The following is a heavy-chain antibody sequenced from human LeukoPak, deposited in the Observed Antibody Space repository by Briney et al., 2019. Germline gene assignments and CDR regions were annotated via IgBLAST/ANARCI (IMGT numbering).Heavy chain of an antibody. D-gene: IGHD1-26*01. V-gene: IGHV3-13*01. CDR3: ARVSWTSGSLTFDH. Sequence: GGSVRLSCAASGFIFSSYDMHWVRQATGKGLEWVSAIGTAGDTYYPGSVKGRFTISRENAKNSLYLQMNSLRAGDTAVYYCARVSWTSGSLTFDHWGQGTLVTVSS. CDR2: IGTAGDT. CDR1: GFIFSSYD. J-gene: IGHJ4*02.